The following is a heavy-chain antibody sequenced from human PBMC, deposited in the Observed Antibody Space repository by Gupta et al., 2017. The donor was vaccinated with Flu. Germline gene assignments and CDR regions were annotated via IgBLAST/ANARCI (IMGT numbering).Heavy chain of an antibody. V-gene: IGHV1-2*02. CDR2: INPNSGGT. Sequence: QVQLVQSGAEVKKPGASVKVSCKASGYTFTGYYMHWVRQAPGQGLEWMGWINPNSGGTNYAQKFQGRVTMTRDTSISTAYMELSRLRSDDTAVYYCARDKVPYYDSSGYSNWFDPWGQGTLVTVSS. J-gene: IGHJ5*02. D-gene: IGHD3-22*01. CDR3: ARDKVPYYDSSGYSNWFDP. CDR1: GYTFTGYY.